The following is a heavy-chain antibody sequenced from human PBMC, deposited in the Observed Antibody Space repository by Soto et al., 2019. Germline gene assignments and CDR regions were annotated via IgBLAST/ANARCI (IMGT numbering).Heavy chain of an antibody. J-gene: IGHJ5*02. Sequence: VQLVESGGGLVKPGGSLRLSCAASGFTFSAYNMNWVRQTPEKGLEWVSSIHSSGSHTYYADSVKGRFTVSRDNAKNSLYLQMNSLRAEDTAMYFCARDERNNGNYGWIDPWGQGTLVTVSS. CDR1: GFTFSAYN. V-gene: IGHV3-21*01. CDR3: ARDERNNGNYGWIDP. CDR2: IHSSGSHT. D-gene: IGHD1-20*01.